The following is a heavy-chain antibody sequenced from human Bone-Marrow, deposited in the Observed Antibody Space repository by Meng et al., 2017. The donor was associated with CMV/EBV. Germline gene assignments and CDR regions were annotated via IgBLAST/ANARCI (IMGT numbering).Heavy chain of an antibody. J-gene: IGHJ4*02. V-gene: IGHV3-74*01. D-gene: IGHD3-10*01. CDR3: AKPGARGVLYYFDY. CDR1: GFTFSNYW. Sequence: GESLKISCAASGFTFSNYWMHWVRQAPGKGLVWVSRIFIDGSSTSYADSVKGRFTISRDNSKNTLYLQMNSLRAEDTAVYYCAKPGARGVLYYFDYWGQGTLVTVSS. CDR2: IFIDGSST.